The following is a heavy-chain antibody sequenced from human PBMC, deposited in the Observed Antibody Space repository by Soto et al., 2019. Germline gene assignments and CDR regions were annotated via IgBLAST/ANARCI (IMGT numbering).Heavy chain of an antibody. V-gene: IGHV1-2*02. CDR3: ARNMDYYYGRGSGNGHGV. J-gene: IGHJ6*02. CDR1: GYTFTAYH. CDR2: INPKFGDT. D-gene: IGHD3-10*02. Sequence: QVRLVQSGAEVKEPGDSVRVSCEASGYTFTAYHIYWVRQAPGQGLEWMGWINPKFGDTGYAQDFQCRVSMTSDMSISTVYMELSRLTSDDTAIYYCARNMDYYYGRGSGNGHGVWGQGTTVTVFS.